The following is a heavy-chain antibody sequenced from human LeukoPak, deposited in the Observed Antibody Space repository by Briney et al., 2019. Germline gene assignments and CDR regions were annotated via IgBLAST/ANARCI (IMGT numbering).Heavy chain of an antibody. J-gene: IGHJ4*02. CDR3: ARYSSSWRFEY. V-gene: IGHV4-59*08. CDR2: IYYSGST. CDR1: GGSISSYY. Sequence: PSETLSLTCTVSGGSISSYYWSWIRQPPGKGLEWIGYIYYSGSTNYNPSLKSRVTISVDTSKNQFSLKLSSVTAADTAVYYCARYSSSWRFEYWGRGTLVTVSS. D-gene: IGHD6-13*01.